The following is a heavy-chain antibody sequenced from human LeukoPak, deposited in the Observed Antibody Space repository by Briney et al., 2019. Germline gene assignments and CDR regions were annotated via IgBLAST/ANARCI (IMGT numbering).Heavy chain of an antibody. CDR3: TKQGPARIPIVVVTAMAH. V-gene: IGHV3-23*01. J-gene: IGHJ4*02. CDR2: ISGSGGST. Sequence: GGSLRLSCAASGFTFSSYAMSWVRQAPGKGLEWVSAISGSGGSTYYADSVKGRFTISRDNSKNTLYLQMNSLRAEDTAVYYCTKQGPARIPIVVVTAMAHWGQGTLVTVSS. CDR1: GFTFSSYA. D-gene: IGHD2-21*02.